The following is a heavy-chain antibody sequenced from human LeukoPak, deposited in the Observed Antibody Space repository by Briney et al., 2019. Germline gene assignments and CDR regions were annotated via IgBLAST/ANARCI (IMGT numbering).Heavy chain of an antibody. CDR3: ARSGYSYPGV. CDR1: GGSFSGYY. Sequence: PSETLSLTCAVYGGSFSGYYWSWIRQPPGKGLEWIGEINHSGSTNYNPSLKSRVTISVDTSKNQFSLKLSSVTAADTAVYYCARSGYSYPGVWGQGTLVTVSS. CDR2: INHSGST. V-gene: IGHV4-34*01. D-gene: IGHD5-18*01. J-gene: IGHJ4*02.